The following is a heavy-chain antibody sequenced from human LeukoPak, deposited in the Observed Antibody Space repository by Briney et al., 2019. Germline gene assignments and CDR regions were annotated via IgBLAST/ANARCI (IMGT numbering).Heavy chain of an antibody. Sequence: SETLSLTCTVSGYSISSGYYWGWIRQPPGKGLEWIGSIYHSGSTNYNPSLKRRVTISVDTSKNQFSLKLSSVTAADTAVYYCARTRLWPTGTFDYWGQGTLVTVSS. V-gene: IGHV4-38-2*02. D-gene: IGHD5-18*01. CDR1: GYSISSGYY. CDR3: ARTRLWPTGTFDY. J-gene: IGHJ4*02. CDR2: IYHSGST.